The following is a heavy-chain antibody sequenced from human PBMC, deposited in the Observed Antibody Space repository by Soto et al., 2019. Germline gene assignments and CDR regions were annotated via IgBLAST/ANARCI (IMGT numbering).Heavy chain of an antibody. CDR3: AHTWGLPFDY. V-gene: IGHV2-5*01. D-gene: IGHD3-16*01. J-gene: IGHJ4*02. Sequence: HITLTESGPTLVKPTQTLTLTCTYSGFSLRTTGVGVGWVRQPPGKALEWLAIIYWNDDKHYSPSLKSRFTPTSDISKRQVVVTMTNMDPVDTATYYCAHTWGLPFDYWGQGTLVIVSS. CDR2: IYWNDDK. CDR1: GFSLRTTGVG.